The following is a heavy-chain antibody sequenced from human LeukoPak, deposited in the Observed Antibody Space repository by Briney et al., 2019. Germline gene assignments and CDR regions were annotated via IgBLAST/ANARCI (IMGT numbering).Heavy chain of an antibody. CDR2: IDPSDSYT. CDR1: GYSFTSYW. Sequence: GESLRISCKGSGYSFTSYWISWVRQMPGKGLEWMGRIDPSDSYTNYSPSFQGHVTISADKSISTAYLQWSSLKASDTAMYYCAMTCYYDSSGFYYFDYWGQGTLVTVSS. V-gene: IGHV5-10-1*01. CDR3: AMTCYYDSSGFYYFDY. J-gene: IGHJ4*02. D-gene: IGHD3-22*01.